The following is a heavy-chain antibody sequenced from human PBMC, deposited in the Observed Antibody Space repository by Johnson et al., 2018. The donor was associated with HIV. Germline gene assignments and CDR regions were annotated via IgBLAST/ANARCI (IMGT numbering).Heavy chain of an antibody. V-gene: IGHV3-9*01. CDR3: ARGRGALDI. D-gene: IGHD3-16*01. CDR1: GFTFDDYA. Sequence: EVQLVESGGGLVQPGRSLRLSCAASGFTFDDYAMHWVRQAPGKGLEWVSGISWNSGSIGYADSVKGRFTISRDNAKNSLYLQMNSLRAEDTAVYYCARGRGALDIWGQGTMVTVSS. J-gene: IGHJ3*02. CDR2: ISWNSGSI.